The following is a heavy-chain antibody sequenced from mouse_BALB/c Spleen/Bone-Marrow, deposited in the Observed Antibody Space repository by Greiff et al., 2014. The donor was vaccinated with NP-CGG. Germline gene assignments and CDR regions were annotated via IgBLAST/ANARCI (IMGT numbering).Heavy chain of an antibody. J-gene: IGHJ3*01. D-gene: IGHD2-1*01. CDR2: IYPSDSYT. CDR3: TRREGNYAFAY. Sequence: VKLVESGAELVRPGASVKLSCKASGYTFTSYWINWAKQRPGQGLEWIGNIYPSDSYTNYNQKFKDKATLTVDKSSSTAYMQLSSPTSEDSAVYYCTRREGNYAFAYWGQGTLVTVSA. CDR1: GYTFTSYW. V-gene: IGHV1-69*02.